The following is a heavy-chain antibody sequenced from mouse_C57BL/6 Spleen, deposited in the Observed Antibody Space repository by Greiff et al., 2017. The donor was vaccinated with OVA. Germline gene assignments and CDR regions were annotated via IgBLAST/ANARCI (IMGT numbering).Heavy chain of an antibody. CDR3: ARRDDYLFAY. D-gene: IGHD2-4*01. Sequence: QVQLKQPGAELVRPGSSVKLSCKASGYTFTSYWMDWVKQRPGQGLEWIGNIYPSDSETHYNQKFKGKATLTVDKSSSTAYMQLSSLTSEDSAVYYCARRDDYLFAYWGQGTLVTVSA. V-gene: IGHV1-61*01. CDR2: IYPSDSET. J-gene: IGHJ3*01. CDR1: GYTFTSYW.